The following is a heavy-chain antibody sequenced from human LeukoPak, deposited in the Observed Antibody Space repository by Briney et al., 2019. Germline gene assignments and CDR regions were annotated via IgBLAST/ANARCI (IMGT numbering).Heavy chain of an antibody. CDR3: AKGQLKFDY. V-gene: IGHV3-23*01. D-gene: IGHD1-1*01. CDR2: ISGSGGNT. CDR1: GLTFSSHG. Sequence: GGSLRLSCAASGLTFSSHGIHWVRQAPGRGLEWVSGISGSGGNTNYADSVKGRFTISRDNSKNTLYLQTNSLRAEDTAVYYCAKGQLKFDYWGQGALVTVSS. J-gene: IGHJ4*02.